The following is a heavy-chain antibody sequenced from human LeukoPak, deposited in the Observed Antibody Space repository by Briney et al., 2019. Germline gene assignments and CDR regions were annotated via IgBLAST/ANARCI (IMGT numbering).Heavy chain of an antibody. CDR1: GYSISSGYY. V-gene: IGHV4-38-2*02. CDR3: ARVPVYCSSTSCYVGPMGGHYFDY. D-gene: IGHD2-2*01. CDR2: IYYSGST. J-gene: IGHJ4*02. Sequence: TSETLSLTCTVSGYSISSGYYWGWIRQPPGKGLEWIGSIYYSGSTYYNPSLKSRVTISVDTSKNQFSLKLSSVTAADTAVYYCARVPVYCSSTSCYVGPMGGHYFDYWGQGTLVTVSS.